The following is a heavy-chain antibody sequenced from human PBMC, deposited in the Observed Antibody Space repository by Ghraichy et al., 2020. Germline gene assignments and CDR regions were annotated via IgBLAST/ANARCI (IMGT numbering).Heavy chain of an antibody. D-gene: IGHD4-17*01. CDR1: GFTFSSYA. J-gene: IGHJ4*02. CDR3: ARDSYGDSQWDVINYYFDY. CDR2: ISYDGSNK. Sequence: GESLRLSCAASGFTFSSYAMHWVRQAPGKGLEWVAVISYDGSNKYYADSVKGRFTISRDNSKNTLYLQMNSLRAEDTAVYYCARDSYGDSQWDVINYYFDYWGQGTLVTVSS. V-gene: IGHV3-30-3*01.